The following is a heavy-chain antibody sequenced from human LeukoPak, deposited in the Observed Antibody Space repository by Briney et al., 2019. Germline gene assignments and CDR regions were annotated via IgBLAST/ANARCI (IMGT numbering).Heavy chain of an antibody. J-gene: IGHJ4*02. CDR3: ARAPSSGFLFDY. Sequence: PGGSLRLSCAASGFIFDDYSMHWVRQAPGKGLEWVSLISGNGGGTYYPDSVKGRFTISRDNSRSSLFLQMNSLRTEDTAFYYCARAPSSGFLFDYWGQGTLVTVSS. CDR1: GFIFDDYS. V-gene: IGHV3-43*02. CDR2: ISGNGGGT. D-gene: IGHD6-6*01.